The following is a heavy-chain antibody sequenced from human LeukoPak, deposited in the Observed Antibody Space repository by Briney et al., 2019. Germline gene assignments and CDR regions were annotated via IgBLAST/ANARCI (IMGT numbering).Heavy chain of an antibody. Sequence: GSLRLSRAASGFTFSSYAMGWVRQAPGKGLEWVANIKQDGTEKYYVDSVKGRFTISRDNAKNSLYLQMSSLRAEDTAVYYCARVNNHINVWGQGTTVTVSS. J-gene: IGHJ6*02. D-gene: IGHD1-20*01. CDR3: ARVNNHINV. V-gene: IGHV3-7*01. CDR2: IKQDGTEK. CDR1: GFTFSSYA.